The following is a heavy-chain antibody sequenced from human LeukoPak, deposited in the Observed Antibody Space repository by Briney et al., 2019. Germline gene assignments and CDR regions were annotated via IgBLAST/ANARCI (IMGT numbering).Heavy chain of an antibody. D-gene: IGHD3-10*01. CDR1: GFTFSSYS. Sequence: GGSLRLSCAASGFTFSSYSMNWVRQAPGKGLEWVSSSSSSSSYIYYADSVKGRFTISRDNAKNSLYLQMNSLRAEDTAVYYCARDLWFGEFLDAFDIWGQGTMVTVSS. CDR2: SSSSSSYI. CDR3: ARDLWFGEFLDAFDI. J-gene: IGHJ3*02. V-gene: IGHV3-21*01.